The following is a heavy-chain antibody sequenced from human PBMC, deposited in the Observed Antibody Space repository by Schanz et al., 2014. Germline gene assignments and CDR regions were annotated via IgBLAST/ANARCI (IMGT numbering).Heavy chain of an antibody. CDR3: ARDLISGWSGFDY. CDR1: GITFSGYS. J-gene: IGHJ4*02. V-gene: IGHV3-48*01. Sequence: EVQLVESGGGLVKPGGSLRLSCAASGITFSGYSMNWVRQAPGKGLEWVSYISGSSSTKYYADSVKGRFTISRDNSKNTLYLQMNSLRAEDTAVYFCARDLISGWSGFDYWGQGTLVTVSS. D-gene: IGHD6-19*01. CDR2: ISGSSSTK.